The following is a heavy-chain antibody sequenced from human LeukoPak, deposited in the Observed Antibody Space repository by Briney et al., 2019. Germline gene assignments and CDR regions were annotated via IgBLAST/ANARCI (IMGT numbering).Heavy chain of an antibody. V-gene: IGHV3-7*01. CDR2: INQDGSDK. D-gene: IGHD5-18*01. J-gene: IGHJ6*03. CDR1: GFIFSSHW. CDR3: ARLTIYNYVYYMDV. Sequence: PGGSLRLPCEASGFIFSSHWMSWVRQAPGKGLEWVANINQDGSDKYYVDSVKGRFTISRDYAKNSLYLQMNSLRAEDTAVYYCARLTIYNYVYYMDVWGKGTTVTVSS.